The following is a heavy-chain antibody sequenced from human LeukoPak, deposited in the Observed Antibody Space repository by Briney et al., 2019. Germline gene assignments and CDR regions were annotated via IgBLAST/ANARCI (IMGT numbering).Heavy chain of an antibody. J-gene: IGHJ6*02. CDR3: AREFSYDFWSGYFADDYYGMDV. CDR2: ISAYNGNT. CDR1: GYTFTSYG. D-gene: IGHD3-3*01. V-gene: IGHV1-18*01. Sequence: ASVKVSCKASGYTFTSYGISWVRQAPGQGLEWMGWISAYNGNTNYARKLQGRVTMTTDTSTSTAYMELRSLRSDDTAVYYCAREFSYDFWSGYFADDYYGMDVWGQGTTVTVSS.